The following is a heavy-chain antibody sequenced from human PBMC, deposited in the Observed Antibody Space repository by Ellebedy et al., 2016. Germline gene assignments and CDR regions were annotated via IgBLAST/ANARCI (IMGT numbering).Heavy chain of an antibody. CDR3: AGDSRGGTALGTSLHY. J-gene: IGHJ4*02. CDR1: GSTLSRYW. CDR2: IKEDGRQT. Sequence: GGSLRLSCVASGSTLSRYWMTWFRQAPGKGLEWVASIKEDGRQTYYVDSLRGRFTISRDNARNSLFLQMNSLRVEDTAVYYCAGDSRGGTALGTSLHYWGQGTLVIVSS. D-gene: IGHD6-13*01. V-gene: IGHV3-7*03.